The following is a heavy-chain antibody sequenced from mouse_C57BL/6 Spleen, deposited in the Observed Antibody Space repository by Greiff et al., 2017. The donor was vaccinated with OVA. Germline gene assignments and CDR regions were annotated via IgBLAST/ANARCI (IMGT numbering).Heavy chain of an antibody. V-gene: IGHV1-80*01. Sequence: VQLQQSGAELVKPGASVKISCKASGYAFSSYWMNWVKQRPGKGLEWIGQIYPGDGDTNYNGKFKGKATLTADESSSTAYMQLSSLTSEDSAVYFCARYDYSNCYAMDYWGQGTSVTVSS. CDR1: GYAFSSYW. D-gene: IGHD2-5*01. CDR2: IYPGDGDT. J-gene: IGHJ4*01. CDR3: ARYDYSNCYAMDY.